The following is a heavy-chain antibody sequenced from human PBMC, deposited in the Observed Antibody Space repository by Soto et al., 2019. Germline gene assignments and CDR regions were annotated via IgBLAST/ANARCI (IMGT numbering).Heavy chain of an antibody. D-gene: IGHD6-6*01. J-gene: IGHJ4*02. Sequence: EVQLLESGGGLVQPGGSLRLSCAASGFTFSSYAMSWVRQAPGKGLEWVSAISGSGGSTYYADSVKGRFTISRDNSKNSLYLQMNSLRAEDTAVYFCAREATSSVSWGEFDYWGQGALVSVSS. V-gene: IGHV3-23*01. CDR2: ISGSGGST. CDR3: AREATSSVSWGEFDY. CDR1: GFTFSSYA.